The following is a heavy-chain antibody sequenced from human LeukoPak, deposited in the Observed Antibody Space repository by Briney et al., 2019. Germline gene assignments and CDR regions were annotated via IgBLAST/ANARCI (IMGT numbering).Heavy chain of an antibody. CDR1: GFTFSSYW. D-gene: IGHD3-22*01. CDR2: IKQDGSEK. Sequence: GGSLRLSCAASGFTFSSYWMSWVRQAPGKGLEWVANIKQDGSEKYYVDSVKGRFTISRDNAKNSLYLQMNSLRAEDTAVYYCARDIGGGYYCAVEGAPFDYWGQGTLVTVSS. V-gene: IGHV3-7*01. J-gene: IGHJ4*02. CDR3: ARDIGGGYYCAVEGAPFDY.